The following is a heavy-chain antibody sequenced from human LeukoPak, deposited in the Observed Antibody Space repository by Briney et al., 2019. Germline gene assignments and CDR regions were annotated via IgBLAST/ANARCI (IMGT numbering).Heavy chain of an antibody. CDR2: IYYSGST. Sequence: SSETLSLTCTVSGGSISSGGYYWSWIRQHPGKGLEWIGYIYYSGSTYYNPSLKSRVTISVDTSKNQFSLKLSSVTAADTAVYYCARGTGGVVVPAATLYYYYGMDVWGQGTTVTVSS. V-gene: IGHV4-31*03. J-gene: IGHJ6*02. D-gene: IGHD2-2*01. CDR1: GGSISSGGYY. CDR3: ARGTGGVVVPAATLYYYYGMDV.